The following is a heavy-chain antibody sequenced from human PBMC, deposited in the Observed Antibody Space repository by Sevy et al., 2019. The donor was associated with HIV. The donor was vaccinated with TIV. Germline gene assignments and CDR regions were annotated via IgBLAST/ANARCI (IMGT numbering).Heavy chain of an antibody. CDR2: INWNGGGT. D-gene: IGHD3-10*01. CDR3: AREGIVRPTSHYGAFDL. Sequence: GGSLRLSCAASGFTFDDYGMSWVRQVPGKGLEWVADINWNGGGTTHPDSVKGRFTISRDNAKNSLYLQLNSLRVEDTDLYYCAREGIVRPTSHYGAFDLWGQGAMVTVSS. CDR1: GFTFDDYG. J-gene: IGHJ3*01. V-gene: IGHV3-20*04.